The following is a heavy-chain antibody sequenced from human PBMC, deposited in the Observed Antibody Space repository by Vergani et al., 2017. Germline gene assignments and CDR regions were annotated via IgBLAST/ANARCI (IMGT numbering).Heavy chain of an antibody. CDR3: ARDRGGRIPLTTVTTLGWXFDY. D-gene: IGHD4-17*01. J-gene: IGHJ4*02. V-gene: IGHV1-2*02. CDR1: GYTFTGYY. Sequence: QVQLVQSGAEVKKPGASVKVSCKASGYTFTGYYMHWVRQAPGQGLEWMGWINPNSGGTNYAQKFQGRVTMTRDTSISTAYMERSRLRSDDTAVYYCARDRGGRIPLTTVTTLGWXFDYWGQGTLVTVSS. CDR2: INPNSGGT.